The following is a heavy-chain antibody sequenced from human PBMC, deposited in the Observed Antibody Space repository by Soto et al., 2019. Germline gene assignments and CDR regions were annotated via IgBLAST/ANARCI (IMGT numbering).Heavy chain of an antibody. J-gene: IGHJ6*03. Sequence: PSETLSLTCAFYGWSFSGYYWSWIRQPTGKGLEWIGEINHSGSTNYNPSLKSRVTISVDTSKNQFSLKLSSVTAADTAVYYCARCVSYRGFGELLGDYYYYMDVWGKGTTVTVSS. CDR3: ARCVSYRGFGELLGDYYYYMDV. D-gene: IGHD3-10*01. V-gene: IGHV4-34*01. CDR1: GWSFSGYY. CDR2: INHSGST.